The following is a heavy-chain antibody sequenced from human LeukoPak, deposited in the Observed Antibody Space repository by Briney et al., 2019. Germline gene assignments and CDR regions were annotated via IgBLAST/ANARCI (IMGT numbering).Heavy chain of an antibody. J-gene: IGHJ6*03. Sequence: SETLSLTCTVSNGSISSRFDYWSWIRQPAGKGLEWIGRIYNTGNTNYNPSLKSRVTISVDTSKNQFSLKLSSVAAADTAVYYCARTIMGYYYMDVWGKGTTVTVTS. CDR2: IYNTGNT. D-gene: IGHD3-16*01. CDR1: NGSISSRFDY. CDR3: ARTIMGYYYMDV. V-gene: IGHV4-61*02.